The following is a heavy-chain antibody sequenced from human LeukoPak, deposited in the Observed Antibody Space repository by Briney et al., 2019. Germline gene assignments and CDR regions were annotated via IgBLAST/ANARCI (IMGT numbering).Heavy chain of an antibody. Sequence: GGSLRLSCAASGFTFDHYPMHWIRQTPGKGLQWVSVISWDGVSTYYTHSVRGRFTISSDNSKTSLYLPMTSLRTAETALSYCAKGRVIYSTSSATDYWGQGTLVTVSS. CDR3: AKGRVIYSTSSATDY. D-gene: IGHD6-6*01. CDR2: ISWDGVST. J-gene: IGHJ4*02. CDR1: GFTFDHYP. V-gene: IGHV3-43*01.